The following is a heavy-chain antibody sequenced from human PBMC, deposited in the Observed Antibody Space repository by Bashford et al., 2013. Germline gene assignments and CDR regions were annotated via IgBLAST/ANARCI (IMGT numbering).Heavy chain of an antibody. D-gene: IGHD2-21*02. CDR2: IFYTGGT. Sequence: SETLSLTCAVSDGSVSSDSYYWTWIRQPPGKGLEWIGYIFYTGGTKYNPSLESRVSISVDTSKNQFSLKLSSVTAADTAVYYCARDRPPVVTAKTNDAFDIWGQGTMVTVSS. CDR3: ARDRPPVVTAKTNDAFDI. V-gene: IGHV4-61*01. CDR1: DGSVSSDSYY. J-gene: IGHJ3*02.